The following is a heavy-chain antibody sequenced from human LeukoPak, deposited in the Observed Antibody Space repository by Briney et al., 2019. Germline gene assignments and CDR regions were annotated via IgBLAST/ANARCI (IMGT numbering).Heavy chain of an antibody. D-gene: IGHD3-22*01. CDR2: INPNSGGT. CDR3: AMDSSGYDYFDY. CDR1: GYTFTGYY. Sequence: GASVRVSCKASGYTFTGYYMHWVRQAPGQGLEWMGWINPNSGGTNYAQKFQGRVTMTRDTSISTAYMELSRLRSDDTAVYYCAMDSSGYDYFDYWGQGTLVTVSS. J-gene: IGHJ4*02. V-gene: IGHV1-2*02.